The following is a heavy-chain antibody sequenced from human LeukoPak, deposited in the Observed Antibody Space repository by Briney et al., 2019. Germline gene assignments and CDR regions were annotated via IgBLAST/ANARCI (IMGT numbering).Heavy chain of an antibody. J-gene: IGHJ6*03. CDR2: INHSGST. CDR3: AREGYCSSTSCYLLDYYYYYMDV. Sequence: SETLSLTCAVYGGSFSGYYWSWIRQPPGKGLEWIGEINHSGSTNYNPSLKSRVTMSVDTSKNQFSLKLSSVTAADTAVYYCAREGYCSSTSCYLLDYYYYYMDVWGKGTTVTVSS. CDR1: GGSFSGYY. D-gene: IGHD2-2*01. V-gene: IGHV4-34*01.